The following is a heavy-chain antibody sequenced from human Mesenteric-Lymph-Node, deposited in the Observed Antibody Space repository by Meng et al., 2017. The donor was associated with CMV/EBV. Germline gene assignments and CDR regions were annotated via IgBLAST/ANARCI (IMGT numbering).Heavy chain of an antibody. J-gene: IGHJ6*02. D-gene: IGHD6-6*01. CDR2: MNPNSGNT. CDR1: GYTFTSYD. Sequence: ASVKVSCKASGYTFTSYDINWVRQATGQGLEWMGWMNPNSGNTGYAQKFQGRVTITRNISISTAYMELSSLRSEDTAVYYCARGLDSSSSYYYYYGMDVWGQGTTVTVSS. V-gene: IGHV1-8*03. CDR3: ARGLDSSSSYYYYYGMDV.